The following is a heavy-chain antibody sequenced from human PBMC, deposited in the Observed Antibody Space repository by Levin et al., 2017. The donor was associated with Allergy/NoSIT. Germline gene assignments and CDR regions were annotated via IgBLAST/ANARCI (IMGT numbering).Heavy chain of an antibody. CDR1: GFTFSSYA. D-gene: IGHD3-3*01. J-gene: IGHJ6*02. V-gene: IGHV3-23*01. CDR3: AKDRDELRVLEWLFFLHLGGMDV. CDR2: ISGSGGST. Sequence: PGGSLRLSCAASGFTFSSYAMSWVRQAPGKGLEWVSAISGSGGSTYYADSVKGRFTISRDNSKNTLYLQMNSLRAEDTAVYYCAKDRDELRVLEWLFFLHLGGMDVWGQGTTVTVSS.